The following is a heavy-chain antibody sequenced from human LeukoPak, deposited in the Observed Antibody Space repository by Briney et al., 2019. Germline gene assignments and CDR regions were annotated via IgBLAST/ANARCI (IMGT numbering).Heavy chain of an antibody. D-gene: IGHD1-26*01. CDR3: ARRVSYRNCFDP. J-gene: IGHJ5*02. CDR2: IYYSGST. CDR1: GDSISSGNYY. Sequence: SETLSLTCTVSGDSISSGNYYWGWIRQPPGKGLEWIGSIYYSGSTYYNPSLKSRVTISVDTSKNHFSLKLSSMTAADTAVYYCARRVSYRNCFDPWGQGTLVTVSS. V-gene: IGHV4-39*02.